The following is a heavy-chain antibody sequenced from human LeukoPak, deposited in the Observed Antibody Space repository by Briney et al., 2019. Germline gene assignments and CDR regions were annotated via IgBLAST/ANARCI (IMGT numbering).Heavy chain of an antibody. J-gene: IGHJ4*02. CDR2: IIPIFGTA. CDR3: ARSPNPPIVVVPAALIYYYFDY. D-gene: IGHD2-2*01. Sequence: GASVKVSCKASGGTFSSYAISWVRQAPGQGLEWMGGIIPIFGTANYAQKFQGRVTITADESASTAYMELSSLRSEDTAVYYCARSPNPPIVVVPAALIYYYFDYWGQGTLVTVSS. V-gene: IGHV1-69*01. CDR1: GGTFSSYA.